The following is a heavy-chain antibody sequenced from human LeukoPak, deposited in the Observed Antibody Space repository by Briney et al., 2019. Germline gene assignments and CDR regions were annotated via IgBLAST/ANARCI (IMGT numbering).Heavy chain of an antibody. J-gene: IGHJ4*02. CDR2: MSVSGGGT. D-gene: IGHD3-22*01. CDR3: AKGPYYDSSGYLDY. V-gene: IGHV3-23*01. Sequence: PGGSLRLSCAASGFTFSSYVMSWVRQAPGKGREGVSAMSVSGGGTYYADSLKGRFTISRDNAKNTVYLQMNSLRGEDTAVYYCAKGPYYDSSGYLDYWGQGTLVTVSS. CDR1: GFTFSSYV.